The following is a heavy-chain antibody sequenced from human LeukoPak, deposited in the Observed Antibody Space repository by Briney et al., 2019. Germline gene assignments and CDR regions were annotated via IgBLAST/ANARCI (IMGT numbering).Heavy chain of an antibody. V-gene: IGHV3-48*04. CDR1: GFTFSSYS. Sequence: PGGSLRLSCAASGFTFSSYSMNWVRQAPGKGLEWVSYISSSSSTICYADSVKGRFTISRDNAKNSLYLQMNSLRAEDTAVYYCARITLGGKGPYYYYYYYMDVWGKGTTVTVSS. CDR3: ARITLGGKGPYYYYYYYMDV. D-gene: IGHD3-16*01. J-gene: IGHJ6*03. CDR2: ISSSSSTI.